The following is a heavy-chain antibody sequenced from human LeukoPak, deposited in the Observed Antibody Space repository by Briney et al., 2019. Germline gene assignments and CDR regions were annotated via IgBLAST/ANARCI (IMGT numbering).Heavy chain of an antibody. V-gene: IGHV3-7*03. CDR2: IKQDGSEK. J-gene: IGHJ6*02. D-gene: IGHD6-6*01. CDR1: GFTFSSYW. Sequence: GGSLRLSCAASGFTFSSYWMSWVRQAPGEGLEWVANIKQDGSEKYYVDSVKGRFTISRDNAKNSLYLQMNSLRAEDTAVYYCARGNGQLDYYYYGMDVWGQGTTVTVSS. CDR3: ARGNGQLDYYYYGMDV.